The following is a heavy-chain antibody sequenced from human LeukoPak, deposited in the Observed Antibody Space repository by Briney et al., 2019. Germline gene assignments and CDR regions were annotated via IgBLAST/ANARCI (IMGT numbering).Heavy chain of an antibody. V-gene: IGHV3-23*01. Sequence: GGSLRLSCAASGFTFSDYAMSWVRQAPGQGLEWVSTISDDGSGTYYADSVKGRFTISRDNSKNTLFLQINSLRAEDTAVYYCANSRDTAMVIEAEDYWGQGTLATVSS. J-gene: IGHJ4*02. CDR2: ISDDGSGT. D-gene: IGHD5-18*01. CDR3: ANSRDTAMVIEAEDY. CDR1: GFTFSDYA.